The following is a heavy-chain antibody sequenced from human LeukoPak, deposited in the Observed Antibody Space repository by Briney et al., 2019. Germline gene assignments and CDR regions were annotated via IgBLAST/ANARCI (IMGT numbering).Heavy chain of an antibody. CDR1: GYTFTGYY. CDR2: INPNSGGT. V-gene: IGHV1-2*06. D-gene: IGHD6-6*01. CDR3: ARAIAARVGIDY. J-gene: IGHJ4*02. Sequence: ASVKVSCKASGYTFTGYYMHWVRQAPGQGLEWMGRINPNSGGTNYAQRFQGRVTMTRDTSISTAYMELSRLRSDDTAVYYCARAIAARVGIDYWGQGTPVTVSS.